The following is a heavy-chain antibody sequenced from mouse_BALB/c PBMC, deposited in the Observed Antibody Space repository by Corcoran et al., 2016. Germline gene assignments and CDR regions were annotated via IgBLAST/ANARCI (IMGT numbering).Heavy chain of an antibody. D-gene: IGHD1-1*01. J-gene: IGHJ2*01. CDR2: IDPANGNT. CDR1: GFNIKDTY. V-gene: IGHV14-3*02. Sequence: EVQLQQSGAELVKPGASVKLSCTASGFNIKDTYMHWVKQRPEQGLEGIGRIDPANGNTKYDPKFQGKATITADTSSNTAYLQLSSLTAEDTAVYYCATTVIDYWGQGTTLTVSS. CDR3: ATTVIDY.